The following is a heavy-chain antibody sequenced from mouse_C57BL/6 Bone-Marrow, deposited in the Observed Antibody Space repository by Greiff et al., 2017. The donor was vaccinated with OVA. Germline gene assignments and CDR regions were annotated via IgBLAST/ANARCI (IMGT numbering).Heavy chain of an antibody. J-gene: IGHJ4*01. Sequence: VQLQQPGAELVRPGSSVKLSCKASGYTFTSYWMHWVKQRPIQGLEWIGNIDPSDSETHYNQKFKDKATLTVDKSSSTAYMQLSSLTSEDSAVYYCGRGYGNFYAMDYWGQGTSVTVSS. D-gene: IGHD2-1*01. CDR2: IDPSDSET. V-gene: IGHV1-52*01. CDR3: GRGYGNFYAMDY. CDR1: GYTFTSYW.